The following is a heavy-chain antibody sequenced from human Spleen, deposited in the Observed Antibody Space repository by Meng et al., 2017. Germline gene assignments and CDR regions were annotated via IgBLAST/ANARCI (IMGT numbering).Heavy chain of an antibody. D-gene: IGHD3-22*01. CDR3: ARGQQDYSDATGFSRWFDP. Sequence: QVQLQESGPGLVKPSQTLSLTCTVSGGSISSDGSCWSWIRQPPGKGLETIGSIYYSGSTYYSPSLESRATMSLDTSKNQFSLRLNSVTAADTAVYYCARGQQDYSDATGFSRWFDPWGQGTLVTVSS. CDR2: IYYSGST. J-gene: IGHJ5*02. CDR1: GGSISSDGSC. V-gene: IGHV4-30-4*01.